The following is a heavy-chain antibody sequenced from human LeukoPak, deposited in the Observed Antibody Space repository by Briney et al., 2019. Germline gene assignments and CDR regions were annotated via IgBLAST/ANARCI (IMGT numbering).Heavy chain of an antibody. V-gene: IGHV4-59*08. CDR1: SGSISSYY. Sequence: SETLSLTCTVSSGSISSYYWSWIRQPPGKGLEWIGYVYYSGSANYNPSLKSRVTISVDTSKNQFSLKLSSVTAADTAVYYCARHEKLGQFDYWGQGTLVTVSS. D-gene: IGHD3-10*01. CDR3: ARHEKLGQFDY. J-gene: IGHJ4*02. CDR2: VYYSGSA.